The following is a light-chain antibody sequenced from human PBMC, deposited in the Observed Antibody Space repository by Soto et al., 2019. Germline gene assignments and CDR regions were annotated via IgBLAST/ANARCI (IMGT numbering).Light chain of an antibody. Sequence: EIVMTQSPATLSVSPGERATLSCRASQSVSSNLAWYQQKPGQAPRLLIYGASTRATGIPARFSGRGSGTEFTLTISSLQSEDFAVYYCQQYNNWSWTFGQGTKVDIK. CDR2: GAS. V-gene: IGKV3-15*01. J-gene: IGKJ1*01. CDR3: QQYNNWSWT. CDR1: QSVSSN.